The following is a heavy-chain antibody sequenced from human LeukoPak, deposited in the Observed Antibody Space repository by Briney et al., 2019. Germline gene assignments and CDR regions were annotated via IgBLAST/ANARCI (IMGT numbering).Heavy chain of an antibody. V-gene: IGHV1-24*01. CDR2: FDPEDGET. CDR1: GYTLTELS. Sequence: ASVKVSCKVSGYTLTELSMHWVRQAPGKGLEWMGGFDPEDGETIYAQKFQGRVTMTEDTSTDTAYMELSSLRSEDTAVYYCAVPFIVGATHYFDYWGQGTLVTVSS. J-gene: IGHJ4*02. CDR3: AVPFIVGATHYFDY. D-gene: IGHD1-26*01.